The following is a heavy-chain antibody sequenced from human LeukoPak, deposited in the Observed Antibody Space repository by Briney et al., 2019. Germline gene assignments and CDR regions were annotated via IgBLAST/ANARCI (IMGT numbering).Heavy chain of an antibody. CDR2: IYTSGST. Sequence: SETLSLTCTVSGGSISSGSYYWSWVRQPAGKGLEWIGRIYTSGSTNYNPSLKSRVTISVDTSKNQFSLKLSSVTAADTAVYYCAKGAGPPWFDPWGQGTLVTVSS. V-gene: IGHV4-61*02. CDR1: GGSISSGSYY. D-gene: IGHD6-19*01. J-gene: IGHJ5*02. CDR3: AKGAGPPWFDP.